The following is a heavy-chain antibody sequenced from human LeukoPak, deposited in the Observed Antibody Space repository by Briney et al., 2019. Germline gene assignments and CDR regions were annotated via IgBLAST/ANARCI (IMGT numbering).Heavy chain of an antibody. CDR2: IYHSGST. Sequence: SETLSLTCTVSGYSISSGYYWGWIRPPPGKGLEWIGSIYHSGSTYYNPSLKSRVTISVDTSKNQFSLKLSSVTAADTAVYYCARDFSYSSSQTDYWGQGTLVTVSS. D-gene: IGHD6-13*01. V-gene: IGHV4-38-2*02. J-gene: IGHJ4*02. CDR3: ARDFSYSSSQTDY. CDR1: GYSISSGYY.